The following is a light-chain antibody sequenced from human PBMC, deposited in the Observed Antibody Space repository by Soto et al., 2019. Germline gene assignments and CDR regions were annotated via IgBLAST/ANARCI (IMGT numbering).Light chain of an antibody. J-gene: IGLJ1*01. CDR2: EIN. Sequence: QSVLTQPASVSGSPGQSITISCTGTSSDVGGYNYVSWYQQHPGKAPKLMISEINNRPSGVSNRFSGSKSGNTASLTISGLQAEDEADYHCSSYTSRTTLVFGTGTKVTVL. CDR3: SSYTSRTTLV. V-gene: IGLV2-14*01. CDR1: SSDVGGYNY.